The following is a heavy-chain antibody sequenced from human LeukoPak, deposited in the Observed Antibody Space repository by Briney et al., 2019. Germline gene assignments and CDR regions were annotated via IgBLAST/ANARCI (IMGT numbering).Heavy chain of an antibody. D-gene: IGHD2-15*01. CDR3: ARWYCGGGSCYSYYYGMDV. Sequence: ASVKVSCKASGYTFTSYGISWVRQAPGQGLEWMEWISAYNGNTKYVQKLQGRVTMTTDSSTSTAYMELRSLTSDDTAVYYCARWYCGGGSCYSYYYGMDVWGQGTTVTVSS. J-gene: IGHJ6*02. V-gene: IGHV1-18*01. CDR1: GYTFTSYG. CDR2: ISAYNGNT.